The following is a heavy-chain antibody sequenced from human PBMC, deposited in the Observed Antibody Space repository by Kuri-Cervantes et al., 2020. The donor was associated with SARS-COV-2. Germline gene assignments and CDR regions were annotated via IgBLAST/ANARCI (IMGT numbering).Heavy chain of an antibody. CDR1: GFTFSSYW. Sequence: GESLKISCAASGFTFSSYWMSWVRQAPGKGLEWVANIKQDGSEKYYVDSVKGRFIISRDNAKNSLYLQMNSLRAEDTAVYYCARVSSSSSPAFDIWGQGTMVTVSS. CDR3: ARVSSSSSPAFDI. J-gene: IGHJ3*02. CDR2: IKQDGSEK. D-gene: IGHD6-6*01. V-gene: IGHV3-7*01.